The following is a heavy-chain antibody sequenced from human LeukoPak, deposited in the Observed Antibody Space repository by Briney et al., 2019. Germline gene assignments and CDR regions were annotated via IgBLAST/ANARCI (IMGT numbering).Heavy chain of an antibody. Sequence: SQTLSLTCTVSGGSISSGGYYWSWIRQHPGKGLEWIGNIYYSGSTYYNPSLKSRVIISVDTSKNQFSLKVSSVTAAGTAVYYCARDTTLDYWGQGTLVTVSS. D-gene: IGHD1-1*01. CDR1: GGSISSGGYY. V-gene: IGHV4-31*03. CDR3: ARDTTLDY. J-gene: IGHJ4*02. CDR2: IYYSGST.